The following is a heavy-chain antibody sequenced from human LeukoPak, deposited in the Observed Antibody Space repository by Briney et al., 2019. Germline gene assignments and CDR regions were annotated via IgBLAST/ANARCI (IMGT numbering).Heavy chain of an antibody. D-gene: IGHD3-22*01. V-gene: IGHV4-30-4*08. J-gene: IGHJ4*02. CDR1: GGSISSGDYY. Sequence: PSQTLSLTCTVSGGSISSGDYYWSWIRQPPGKGLEWIGYNYYSGSTYYNPSLKSRVTISVDTSKNQFSLKLSSVTAADTAVYYCASFFLDSSGPLPDYWGQGTLVTVSS. CDR2: NYYSGST. CDR3: ASFFLDSSGPLPDY.